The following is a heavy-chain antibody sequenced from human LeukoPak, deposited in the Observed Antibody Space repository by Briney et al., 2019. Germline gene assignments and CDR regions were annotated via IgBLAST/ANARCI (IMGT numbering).Heavy chain of an antibody. CDR1: GYTLAELS. CDR3: ATDLKGAVAGTMGYDY. J-gene: IGHJ4*02. Sequence: PSVKLSCKVSGYTLAELSMHWVRHAPAKGVEQMGGFDTEDGDTIYAQEYQGRVTMTGGTSTATAYMELSSLRSEDTAVYYCATDLKGAVAGTMGYDYWGQGTLVTVSS. D-gene: IGHD6-19*01. V-gene: IGHV1-24*01. CDR2: FDTEDGDT.